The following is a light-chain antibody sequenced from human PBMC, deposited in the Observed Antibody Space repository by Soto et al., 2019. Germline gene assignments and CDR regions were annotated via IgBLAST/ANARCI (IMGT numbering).Light chain of an antibody. J-gene: IGLJ3*02. V-gene: IGLV1-40*01. CDR2: GNI. Sequence: QSVVTQPPSVSGAPGQRVTISCTGSSSNIGAVYDVHWYQQLPGTAPKLLIYGNINRPSGVPVRFSGSKSGTSASLAITGLQAEDEADYYCQSYDSSLSGWVFGGGTKLTVL. CDR1: SSNIGAVYD. CDR3: QSYDSSLSGWV.